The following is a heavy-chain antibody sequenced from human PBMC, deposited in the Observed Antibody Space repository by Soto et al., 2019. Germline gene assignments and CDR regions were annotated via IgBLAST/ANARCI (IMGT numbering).Heavy chain of an antibody. CDR3: ATNTAMVSLNNWFDP. Sequence: GGSLRIACAASGFTFSSYWMHWVRQAPGKGLEWVSRINSDGSSTSYADSVKGRFTISRDNAKNTLYLQMNSLRAEDTAVYYCATNTAMVSLNNWFDPWGQGTLVTVSS. J-gene: IGHJ5*02. CDR1: GFTFSSYW. D-gene: IGHD5-18*01. V-gene: IGHV3-74*01. CDR2: INSDGSST.